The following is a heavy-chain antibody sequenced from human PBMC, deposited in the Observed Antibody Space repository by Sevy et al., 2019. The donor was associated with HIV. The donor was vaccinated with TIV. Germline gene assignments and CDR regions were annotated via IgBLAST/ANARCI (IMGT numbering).Heavy chain of an antibody. J-gene: IGHJ3*02. D-gene: IGHD3-10*01. CDR2: SYYSGST. CDR3: ARRRVEDYXGSGTPPLVXGPFDX. V-gene: IGHV4-39*01. CDR1: GGSISSSDNY. Sequence: SETLSLTCTVXGGSISSSDNYWGWIRQPPGKGLDWIASSYYSGSTYYNPSLKSRVTISVDTSKNQFSLKLRSVTAADTAVXXCARRRVEDYXGSGTPPLVXGPFDXWGQGTMVTV.